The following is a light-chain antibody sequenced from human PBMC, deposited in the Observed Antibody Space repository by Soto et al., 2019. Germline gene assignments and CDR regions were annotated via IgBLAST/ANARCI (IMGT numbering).Light chain of an antibody. CDR3: SSYAGSNNVV. V-gene: IGLV2-8*01. J-gene: IGLJ2*01. CDR2: EVS. CDR1: SSDVGGYNY. Sequence: QSALSQPPSASGSPGQSVTISCTGTSSDVGGYNYVSWYQQHPGKAPKLMIYEVSKRPSGVPDRFSSSKSGNTASLTVSGLQPEDDSNYYCSSYAGSNNVVFGGGTKLTVL.